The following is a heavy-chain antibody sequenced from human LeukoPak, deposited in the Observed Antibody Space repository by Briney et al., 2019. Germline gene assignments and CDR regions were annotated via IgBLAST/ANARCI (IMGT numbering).Heavy chain of an antibody. J-gene: IGHJ3*02. Sequence: SVKVSCTASGGTFSSYAISWVRQAPGQGLEWMGGIIPIFGTANYAQKFQGRVTITADKSTSTAYMELSSLRSEDTAVYYCARAGPANVLRYFDWSRGAFDIWGQGTMVTVSS. CDR3: ARAGPANVLRYFDWSRGAFDI. V-gene: IGHV1-69*06. CDR2: IIPIFGTA. D-gene: IGHD3-9*01. CDR1: GGTFSSYA.